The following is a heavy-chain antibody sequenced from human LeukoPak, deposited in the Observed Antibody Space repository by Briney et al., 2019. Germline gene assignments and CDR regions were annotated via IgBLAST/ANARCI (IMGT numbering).Heavy chain of an antibody. CDR3: ARAGYSSSWLLDY. CDR1: GGTFSSYA. J-gene: IGHJ4*02. Sequence: ASVKVTCKASGGTFSSYAICWVRQAPEQGLEWMGGIIPIFGTANYAQKFQGRVTITADESTSTAYMELSSLRSEDTAVYYCARAGYSSSWLLDYWGQGTLVTVSS. D-gene: IGHD6-13*01. CDR2: IIPIFGTA. V-gene: IGHV1-69*13.